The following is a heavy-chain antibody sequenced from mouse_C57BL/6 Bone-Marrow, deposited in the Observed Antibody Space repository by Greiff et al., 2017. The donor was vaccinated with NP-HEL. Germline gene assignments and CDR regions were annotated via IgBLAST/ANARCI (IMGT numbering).Heavy chain of an antibody. CDR2: IYPGGGYT. V-gene: IGHV1-63*01. J-gene: IGHJ1*03. CDR1: GYTFTNYW. CDR3: VRWGITTGGYWYFDV. D-gene: IGHD2-4*01. Sequence: QVQLQQSGAELVRPGTSVKMSCKASGYTFTNYWIGWAKQRPGHGLEWIGDIYPGGGYTNYNEKFKGKATLTADKSSSTAYMQFSSLTSEDSAIYYCVRWGITTGGYWYFDVWGTGTTVTVSS.